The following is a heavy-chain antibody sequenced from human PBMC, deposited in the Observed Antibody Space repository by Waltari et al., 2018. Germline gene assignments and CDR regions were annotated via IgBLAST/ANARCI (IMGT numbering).Heavy chain of an antibody. V-gene: IGHV1-2*06. CDR3: AREGGSPADY. D-gene: IGHD1-26*01. J-gene: IGHJ4*02. CDR1: GYTFTGYY. CDR2: INPNRGGT. Sequence: QVQLVQSGAEVKKPGASVKVSCKASGYTFTGYYMHWVRQAPGQGLEWMERINPNRGGTNYAQKCQGRVTMTRDTSISTAYMELSRLRSDDTAVYYCAREGGSPADYWGQGTLVTVSS.